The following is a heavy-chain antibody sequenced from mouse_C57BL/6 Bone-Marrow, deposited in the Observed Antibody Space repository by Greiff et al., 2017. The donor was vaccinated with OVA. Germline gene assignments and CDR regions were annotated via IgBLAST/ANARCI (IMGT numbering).Heavy chain of an antibody. CDR1: GYTFTSYW. V-gene: IGHV1-69*01. Sequence: QVQLQQPGAELVMPGASVKLSCKASGYTFTSYWMHWVKQRPGQGLEWIGEIDPSDSYTNYNQKFKGKSTLTVDKSSSTAYMQLSSLTSEDSAVYYCARDYSNVHWYIDVWGTGTTVTVSS. D-gene: IGHD2-5*01. CDR2: IDPSDSYT. CDR3: ARDYSNVHWYIDV. J-gene: IGHJ1*03.